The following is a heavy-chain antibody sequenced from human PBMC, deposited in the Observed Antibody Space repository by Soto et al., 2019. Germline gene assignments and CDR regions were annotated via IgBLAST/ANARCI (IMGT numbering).Heavy chain of an antibody. CDR1: GGSISSYY. J-gene: IGHJ4*02. D-gene: IGHD2-15*01. CDR2: IYYSGST. CDR3: ARVAPFFYFDY. V-gene: IGHV4-59*01. Sequence: SETLSLTCTVSGGSISSYYWSWIRQPPGKGLEWIGYIYYSGSTNYNPSLKSRVTISVDTSKNQFSLKLSSVTAADTAVYYCARVAPFFYFDYWGQGTLVTVS.